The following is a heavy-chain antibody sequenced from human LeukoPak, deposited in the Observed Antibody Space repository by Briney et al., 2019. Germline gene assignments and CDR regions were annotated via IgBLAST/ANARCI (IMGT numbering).Heavy chain of an antibody. V-gene: IGHV3-64*04. CDR1: GFTFSNYA. D-gene: IGHD6-13*01. J-gene: IGHJ4*02. Sequence: GGSLRLSCSASGFTFSNYAMHWVRQAPGKGLEYVSAVGSNGDSTYYADSVKGHFTISRDNSKNTLYLQMNSLRAEDTAVYYCAKEGVSGSSWSGFDYWGQGTLVTVSS. CDR2: VGSNGDST. CDR3: AKEGVSGSSWSGFDY.